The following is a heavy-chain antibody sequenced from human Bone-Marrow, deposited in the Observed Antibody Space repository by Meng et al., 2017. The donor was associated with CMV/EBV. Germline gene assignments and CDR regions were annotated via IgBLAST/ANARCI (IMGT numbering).Heavy chain of an antibody. Sequence: ETLSLTCAASGFTFSSYWMHWVRQAPGKGLVWVSRINSDGSSTSYADSVKGRFTISRDNSKNTLYLQMNSLRAEDTAVYYCARGYPYDAFDIWGQGTMVTVSS. V-gene: IGHV3-74*01. CDR1: GFTFSSYW. J-gene: IGHJ3*02. CDR2: INSDGSST. CDR3: ARGYPYDAFDI. D-gene: IGHD1-14*01.